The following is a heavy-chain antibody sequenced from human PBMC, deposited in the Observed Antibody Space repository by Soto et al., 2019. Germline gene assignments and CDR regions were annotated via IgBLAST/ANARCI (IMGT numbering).Heavy chain of an antibody. J-gene: IGHJ4*02. CDR2: IWYDGSNK. CDR1: GFTFSSYG. D-gene: IGHD6-19*01. V-gene: IGHV3-33*01. Sequence: GGSLRLSCAASGFTFSSYGMHWVRQAPGKGLEWVAVIWYDGSNKYYADSVKGRFTISRDNSKNTLYLQMNSLRAEDTAVYYCARIKYSSGWYGVDYWGQGTLVTVSS. CDR3: ARIKYSSGWYGVDY.